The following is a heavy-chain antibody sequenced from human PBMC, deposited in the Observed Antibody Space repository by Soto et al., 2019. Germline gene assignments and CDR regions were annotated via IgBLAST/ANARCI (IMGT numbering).Heavy chain of an antibody. CDR3: AHYPPLFPTTGY. CDR1: GFSLSTSGVG. V-gene: IGHV2-5*02. D-gene: IGHD4-17*01. J-gene: IGHJ4*02. CDR2: IYWDDDK. Sequence: QITLKESGPPLVKPTQTLTLTCTFSGFSLSTSGVGVGWIRQPPGKALEWLALIYWDDDKRYSPSLKSRLTIXKXXSKNQVVLTMTNMDPVDTATYSCAHYPPLFPTTGYWGQGTLVTVSS.